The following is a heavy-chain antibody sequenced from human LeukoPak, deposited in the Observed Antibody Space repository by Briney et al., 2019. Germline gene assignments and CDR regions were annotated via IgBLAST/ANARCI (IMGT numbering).Heavy chain of an antibody. CDR1: GYTFTSYY. V-gene: IGHV1-46*01. CDR2: INPSGDNT. J-gene: IGHJ5*02. Sequence: ASVKGSCKASGYTFTSYYMHWGRQAPGQGLEWMGIINPSGDNTNYAQKFQGRVTMTRDMFTTTVYMELSSLRSEDTAVYYCARGPHRRTYDRDNWFDPWGQGTLVTVSS. D-gene: IGHD3-3*01. CDR3: ARGPHRRTYDRDNWFDP.